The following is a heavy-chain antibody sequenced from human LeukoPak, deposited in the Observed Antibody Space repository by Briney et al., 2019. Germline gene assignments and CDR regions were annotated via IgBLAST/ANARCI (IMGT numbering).Heavy chain of an antibody. Sequence: GGSLRLSCAASGFTFSFYAMSWVHQAPGKGLEWVAGITSSGNTTYYADPVKGRFTISRDNSRNILYLQMNSLRAEDTAIYYCAKDFGGSDYGWYFDLWGRGTVVTVSS. V-gene: IGHV3-23*01. CDR2: ITSSGNTT. J-gene: IGHJ2*01. CDR1: GFTFSFYA. D-gene: IGHD1-26*01. CDR3: AKDFGGSDYGWYFDL.